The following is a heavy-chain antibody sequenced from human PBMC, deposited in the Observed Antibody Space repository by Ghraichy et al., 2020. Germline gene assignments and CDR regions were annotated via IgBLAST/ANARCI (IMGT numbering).Heavy chain of an antibody. J-gene: IGHJ6*03. CDR1: GFTFSSYC. CDR3: ARVRFPTNNYFGSGSAYYYMDV. V-gene: IGHV3-74*01. D-gene: IGHD3-10*01. Sequence: LSLTCVASGFTFSSYCMHWVRQAPGKGLVWVSRINSDGSSTSYADSVKGRFTISRDNAKNTLYLQMNSLRAEDTAVYYCARVRFPTNNYFGSGSAYYYMDVWGKGTTVTVSS. CDR2: INSDGSST.